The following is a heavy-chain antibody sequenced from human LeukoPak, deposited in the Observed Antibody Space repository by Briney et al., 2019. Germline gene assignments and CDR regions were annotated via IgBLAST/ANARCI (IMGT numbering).Heavy chain of an antibody. V-gene: IGHV3-23*01. Sequence: GGSLRLSCAASGFTFSSYAMSWVRQAPGKGLEWVSAISGSGGSTYYADSVKGRFTISRDNSKNTLYLQVNSLRAEDTAVYYCAKDRNIVVVTAIFDYWGQGTLVTVSS. D-gene: IGHD2-21*02. J-gene: IGHJ4*02. CDR2: ISGSGGST. CDR1: GFTFSSYA. CDR3: AKDRNIVVVTAIFDY.